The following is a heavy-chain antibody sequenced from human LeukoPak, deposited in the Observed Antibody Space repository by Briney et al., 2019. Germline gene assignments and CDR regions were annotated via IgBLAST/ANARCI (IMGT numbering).Heavy chain of an antibody. Sequence: SETLSLACTVSGGSISSYYWSWIRQPPGKGLEWIGYIYYSGSTNYNPSLKSRVTISVDTSKNQFSLKLSSVTAADTAVYYCARHQVDYGDYVNAFGIWGQGTMVTVSS. D-gene: IGHD4-17*01. CDR3: ARHQVDYGDYVNAFGI. V-gene: IGHV4-59*08. CDR1: GGSISSYY. CDR2: IYYSGST. J-gene: IGHJ3*02.